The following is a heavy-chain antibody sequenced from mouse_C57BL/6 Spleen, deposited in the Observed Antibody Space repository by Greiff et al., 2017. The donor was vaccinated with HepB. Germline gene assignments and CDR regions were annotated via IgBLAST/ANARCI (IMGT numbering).Heavy chain of an antibody. CDR1: GYTFTSYW. CDR2: IDPNSGGT. CDR3: ARSLYYYGKGGYFDD. V-gene: IGHV1-72*01. J-gene: IGHJ2*01. Sequence: QVQLQQPGAELVKPGASVKLSCKASGYTFTSYWMHWVKQRPGRGLEWIGRIDPNSGGTKYNEKFKSKATLTVDKPSSTAYMQLSSLTSEASAVYYCARSLYYYGKGGYFDDWGQGTTLTVAS. D-gene: IGHD1-1*01.